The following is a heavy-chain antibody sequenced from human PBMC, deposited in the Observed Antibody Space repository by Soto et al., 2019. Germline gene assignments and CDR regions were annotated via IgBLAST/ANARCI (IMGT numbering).Heavy chain of an antibody. V-gene: IGHV3-23*01. D-gene: IGHD3-10*01. Sequence: LRLSCAASGFTLSSNSMAWVRQAPGKRLQWVSGISNDGSTTFYIDSVRGRFTISRDTSTNPLYLQMDSLRVEDTAVYFCAKWSGFGDAWGQGTLVTVSS. CDR2: ISNDGSTT. J-gene: IGHJ5*02. CDR1: GFTLSSNS. CDR3: AKWSGFGDA.